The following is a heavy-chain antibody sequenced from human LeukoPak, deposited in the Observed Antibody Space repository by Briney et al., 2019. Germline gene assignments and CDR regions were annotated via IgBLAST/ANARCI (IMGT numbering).Heavy chain of an antibody. CDR2: INHNGST. D-gene: IGHD2-2*01. V-gene: IGHV4-34*01. J-gene: IGHJ4*02. CDR3: ARGLGYCSSTSCSFDY. Sequence: SETLSLTCAVYGGSFSGYYWSWIRQPPGKGLEWIGEINHNGSTNYNPSLKSRVTISVDTSKNQFSLKLSSVTAADTAVYYCARGLGYCSSTSCSFDYWGQGTLVTVSS. CDR1: GGSFSGYY.